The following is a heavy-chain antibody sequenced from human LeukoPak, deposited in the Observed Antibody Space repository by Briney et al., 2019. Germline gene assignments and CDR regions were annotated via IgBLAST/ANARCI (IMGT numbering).Heavy chain of an antibody. CDR2: IRRKAFGGTT. CDR1: GFTFVDYS. Sequence: GRSLRLSCTASGFTFVDYSMSWVRQAPGKGLEWVGFIRRKAFGGTTEYAASVKGRLTISRDDSKNIAYLQMNSLKSEHTAIYYCTRGHYFYGMDVWGQGTTVTVSS. J-gene: IGHJ6*02. V-gene: IGHV3-49*04. CDR3: TRGHYFYGMDV.